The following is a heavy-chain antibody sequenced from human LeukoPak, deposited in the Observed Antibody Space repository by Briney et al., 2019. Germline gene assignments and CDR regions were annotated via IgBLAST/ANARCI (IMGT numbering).Heavy chain of an antibody. V-gene: IGHV4-61*01. J-gene: IGHJ4*02. CDR3: ARGVVAAAGRTFDF. CDR1: GGSISTSNYY. CDR2: IYNSGST. Sequence: PSETLSLTCTVSGGSISTSNYYWSWIRQPPGKGLEWIGYIYNSGSTSYNPSLKSRVTISLDTSQNQFSLKLSSLTAADTAVYYCARGVVAAAGRTFDFWGQGTLVTVSS. D-gene: IGHD6-13*01.